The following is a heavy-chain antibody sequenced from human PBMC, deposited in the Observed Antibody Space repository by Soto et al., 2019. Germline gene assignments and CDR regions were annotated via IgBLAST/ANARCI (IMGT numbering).Heavy chain of an antibody. CDR1: GGTFSSYA. CDR3: ARDTGRGYSGYEPYYGMDV. J-gene: IGHJ6*02. V-gene: IGHV1-69*13. CDR2: IIPIFGTA. Sequence: GASVKVSCKASGGTFSSYAISWVRQAPGQGLEWMGGIIPIFGTANYAQKFQGRVTITADESTSTAYMELSSLRSEDTAVYYCARDTGRGYSGYEPYYGMDVWGQGTTVTVSS. D-gene: IGHD5-12*01.